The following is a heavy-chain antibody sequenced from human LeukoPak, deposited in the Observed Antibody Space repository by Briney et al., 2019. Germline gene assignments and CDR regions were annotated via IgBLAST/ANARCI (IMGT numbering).Heavy chain of an antibody. J-gene: IGHJ4*02. CDR2: IYYSGST. CDR3: ARHFVYSSGYGNFEY. Sequence: SETLSLTCTVSGGSISSGDYYWSWIRQPPGKGLEWIGYIYYSGSTYYNPSLKSRVTISVDTSKNQFSLKLSSVTAADSAVYYCARHFVYSSGYGNFEYWGQGTLVTVSS. D-gene: IGHD6-19*01. CDR1: GGSISSGDYY. V-gene: IGHV4-30-4*08.